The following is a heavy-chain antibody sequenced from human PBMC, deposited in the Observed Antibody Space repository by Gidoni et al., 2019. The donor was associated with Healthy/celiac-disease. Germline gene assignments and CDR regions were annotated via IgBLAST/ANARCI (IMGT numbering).Heavy chain of an antibody. CDR1: GGCISSSSYY. CDR2: IYYSGSP. Sequence: QLQPQESGPGLVKPSETLSLTCTVSGGCISSSSYYWGWIRQPPGKGLEWSGGIYYSGSPYSNPSLKSRVTISVDPPKNQFSLKLSSVTAADTAVYYCARLSWLRRPEYAFDIWGQGTMVTVSS. J-gene: IGHJ3*02. CDR3: ARLSWLRRPEYAFDI. D-gene: IGHD5-12*01. V-gene: IGHV4-39*01.